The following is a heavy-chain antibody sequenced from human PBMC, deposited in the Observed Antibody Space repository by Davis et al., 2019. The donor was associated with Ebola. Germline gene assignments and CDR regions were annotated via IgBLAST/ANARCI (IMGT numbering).Heavy chain of an antibody. CDR2: ISAYNGNT. CDR3: ARGHLGACGGDCYSLGMDV. CDR1: GYTFTSYG. D-gene: IGHD2-21*02. J-gene: IGHJ6*02. Sequence: ASVKVSCKASGYTFTSYGISWVRQAPGQGLEWMGWISAYNGNTNYAQKLQGRVTMTTDTSTSTAYMELRSLRSDDTAVYYCARGHLGACGGDCYSLGMDVWGQGTTVTVSS. V-gene: IGHV1-18*01.